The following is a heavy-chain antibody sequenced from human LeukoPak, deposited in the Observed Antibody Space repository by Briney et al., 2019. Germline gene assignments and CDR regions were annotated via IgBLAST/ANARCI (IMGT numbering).Heavy chain of an antibody. V-gene: IGHV3-21*01. Sequence: PGGSLRLSCAASGFTFSSYSMNWVRQAPGKGLEWVSYISSGSTYMYYADSLKGRFTISRDNAKSSLYLQMNSPRAEDTAMYYCARDIVHCGGDCYPGRGFDYWGQGTLVTVSS. D-gene: IGHD2-21*02. CDR2: ISSGSTYM. CDR3: ARDIVHCGGDCYPGRGFDY. CDR1: GFTFSSYS. J-gene: IGHJ4*02.